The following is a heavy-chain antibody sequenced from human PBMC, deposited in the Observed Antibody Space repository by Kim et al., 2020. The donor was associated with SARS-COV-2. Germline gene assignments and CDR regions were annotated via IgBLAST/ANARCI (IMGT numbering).Heavy chain of an antibody. CDR2: INARTGGA. J-gene: IGHJ6*03. D-gene: IGHD3-16*01. CDR1: GYIFTDYF. Sequence: ASVKVSFEASGYIFTDYFIHWLRQAPGQGLEWMGRINARTGGANYAQKFQGRISVTGDTSTNRAYIELRRLKPDDTGVYFCARGPPATSGGYTYYYYMDVWGIGTTVTVSS. V-gene: IGHV1-2*05. CDR3: ARGPPATSGGYTYYYYMDV.